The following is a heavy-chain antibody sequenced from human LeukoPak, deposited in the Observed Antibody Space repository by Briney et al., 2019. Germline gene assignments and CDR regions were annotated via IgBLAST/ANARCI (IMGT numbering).Heavy chain of an antibody. CDR2: ITASGDST. CDR3: ARRDIVVVVSASDY. Sequence: GGSLRLSCAASGFTFSNYVMIWVRQAPGKGLEWVSGITASGDSTYYGDSVKGRFTMSRDNSKNTVYLQMNSLRVDDTAVYFRARRDIVVVVSASDYWGQGTLVTVSS. D-gene: IGHD2-15*01. J-gene: IGHJ4*02. V-gene: IGHV3-23*01. CDR1: GFTFSNYV.